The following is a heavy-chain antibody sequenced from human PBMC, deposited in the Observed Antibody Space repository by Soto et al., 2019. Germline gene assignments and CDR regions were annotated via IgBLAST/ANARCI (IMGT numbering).Heavy chain of an antibody. CDR3: ARSDGRY. Sequence: SETLSLTCTGSCGSISSYSWSWIRQAPGKGLEWIGYIYYSGSTNYNPSLKSRVTISVDTSKNQFSLKLSSVTAADTAVYYCARSDGRYWGQGTLVTVSS. J-gene: IGHJ4*02. V-gene: IGHV4-59*08. CDR1: CGSISSYS. CDR2: IYYSGST.